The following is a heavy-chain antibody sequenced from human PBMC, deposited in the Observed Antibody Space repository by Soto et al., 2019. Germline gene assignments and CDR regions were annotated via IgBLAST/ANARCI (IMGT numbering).Heavy chain of an antibody. Sequence: QAQVVQSGAEVRKPGSSVKLSCKASEGTFNSYAIAWVRQAPGQGLEWMGGIIPYYNTLNYAQKFQDRVTITAVDSTTTVYMELSSLRSDDTAVYFCASGASRWYPYFFDSWAQGTLVTVSS. V-gene: IGHV1-69*01. D-gene: IGHD6-13*01. J-gene: IGHJ4*02. CDR1: EGTFNSYA. CDR3: ASGASRWYPYFFDS. CDR2: IIPYYNTL.